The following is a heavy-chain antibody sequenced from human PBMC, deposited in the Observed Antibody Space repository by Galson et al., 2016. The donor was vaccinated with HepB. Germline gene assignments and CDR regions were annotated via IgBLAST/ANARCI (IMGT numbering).Heavy chain of an antibody. V-gene: IGHV2-70*01. CDR2: IDGGGDK. D-gene: IGHD6-13*01. CDR1: GFSLSTSGMR. Sequence: PALVKPTQTLTLTCTFSGFSLSTSGMRVIWIRQPPGKALEWLSLIDGGGDKYYSISLKTKLTISKDTSKNQVVLTMTNMDPVDTGTYYCARIRYTNTWYSYYYGMDVWGQGTAVTVSS. J-gene: IGHJ6*02. CDR3: ARIRYTNTWYSYYYGMDV.